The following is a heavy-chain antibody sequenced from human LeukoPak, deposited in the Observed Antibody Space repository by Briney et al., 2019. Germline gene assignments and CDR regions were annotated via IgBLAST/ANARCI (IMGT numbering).Heavy chain of an antibody. Sequence: GGSLRLSCAASGLTVSNNYMIWVGKAPGKGLEWVSIIQITGATYYADSVKGRFTISRDNSKNTIFLQMNSLRVEDTAVYYCAREAGGGFDYWGQATLVTVSS. CDR3: AREAGGGFDY. V-gene: IGHV3-53*01. CDR2: IQITGAT. CDR1: GLTVSNNY. D-gene: IGHD2-15*01. J-gene: IGHJ4*02.